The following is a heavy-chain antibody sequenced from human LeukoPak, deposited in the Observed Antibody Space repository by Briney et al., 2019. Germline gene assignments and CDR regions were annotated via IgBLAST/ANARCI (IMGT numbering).Heavy chain of an antibody. CDR1: GYSISSGYY. J-gene: IGHJ4*02. CDR2: IYHSGST. Sequence: SDTLSLTCTVSGYSISSGYYWGWIRQPPGKGLAWIGSIYHSGSTYYIPSLKSRVTISVDTSKNQFSLKLTSVTAADTAVYYCARVRGYCSSTICYRYYFDYWGQGTLVTVSS. D-gene: IGHD2-2*01. CDR3: ARVRGYCSSTICYRYYFDY. V-gene: IGHV4-38-2*02.